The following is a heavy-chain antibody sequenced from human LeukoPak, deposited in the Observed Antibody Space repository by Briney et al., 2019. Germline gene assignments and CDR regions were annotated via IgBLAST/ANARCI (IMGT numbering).Heavy chain of an antibody. Sequence: SETLSLTCTVSGGSISSSSCYWGWIRQPPGKGLEWIGSIYYSGSTYYNPPLKSRVTISVDTSKNQFSLKLRSLTAADSAVYYCARDRAAGSDWLDPWGQGTLVTVSS. J-gene: IGHJ5*02. D-gene: IGHD3-10*01. CDR2: IYYSGST. V-gene: IGHV4-39*07. CDR1: GGSISSSSCY. CDR3: ARDRAAGSDWLDP.